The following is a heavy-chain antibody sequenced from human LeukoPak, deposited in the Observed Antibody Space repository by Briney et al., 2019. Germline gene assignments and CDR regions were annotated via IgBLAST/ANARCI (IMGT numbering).Heavy chain of an antibody. CDR2: ISGSGGST. V-gene: IGHV3-23*01. Sequence: GGSLRLSCAASGFTFSAYYMSWVRQAPGKGLEWVSAISGSGGSTYYADSVKGRFTISRDNSKNTLYLQMNSLRAEDTAVYYCAKDHAGRFDYWGQGTLVTVSS. CDR3: AKDHAGRFDY. CDR1: GFTFSAYY. J-gene: IGHJ4*02.